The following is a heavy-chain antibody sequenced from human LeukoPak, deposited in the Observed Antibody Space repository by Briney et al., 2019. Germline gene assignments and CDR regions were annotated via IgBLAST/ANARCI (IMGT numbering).Heavy chain of an antibody. CDR2: ISYDGSNK. D-gene: IGHD3-10*01. Sequence: HPGRSLRLSCAASGLTFSSYGMHWVRQAPGKGLEWVAVISYDGSNKYYADSVKGRFTISRDNSKNTLYLQMNSLRAEDTAVYYCAKDFWSLKPSGSYGPFDYWGQGTLVTVSS. CDR1: GLTFSSYG. CDR3: AKDFWSLKPSGSYGPFDY. J-gene: IGHJ4*02. V-gene: IGHV3-30*18.